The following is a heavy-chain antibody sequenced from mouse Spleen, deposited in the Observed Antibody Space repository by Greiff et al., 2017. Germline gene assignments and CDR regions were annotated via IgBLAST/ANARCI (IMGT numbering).Heavy chain of an antibody. CDR1: GYSITSGYY. CDR3: ARGGKRYGDYPLDY. D-gene: IGHD2-13*01. Sequence: EVHLVESGPGLVKPSQSLSLTCSVTGYSITSGYYWNWIRQFPGNKLEWMGYISYDGSNNYNPSLKNRISITRDTSKNQFFLKLNSVTTEDTATYYCARGGKRYGDYPLDYWGQGTTLTVSS. CDR2: ISYDGSN. V-gene: IGHV3-6*01. J-gene: IGHJ2*01.